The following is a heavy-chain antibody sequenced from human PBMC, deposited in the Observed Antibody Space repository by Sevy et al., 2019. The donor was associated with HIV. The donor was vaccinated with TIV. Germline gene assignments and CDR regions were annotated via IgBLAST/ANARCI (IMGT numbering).Heavy chain of an antibody. CDR1: GFTFDDYA. V-gene: IGHV3-43D*03. CDR3: AKDTSYRYGYSSSWYKEGMNYYYGMDV. J-gene: IGHJ6*02. CDR2: ISWDGGST. D-gene: IGHD6-13*01. Sequence: GSLRLSCAASGFTFDDYAMHWVRQAPGKGLEWVSLISWDGGSTYYADSVKGRFTISRDNSKNSLYLQMNSLRAEDTALYYCAKDTSYRYGYSSSWYKEGMNYYYGMDVWGQGTTVTVSS.